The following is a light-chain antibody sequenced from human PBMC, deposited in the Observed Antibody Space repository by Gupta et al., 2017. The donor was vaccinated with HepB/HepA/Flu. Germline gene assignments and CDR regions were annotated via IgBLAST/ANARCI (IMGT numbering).Light chain of an antibody. Sequence: QSALTQPPSVSGSPGQSVTISCTGTSSDVGGYTSVSWYQHHPGKAPKLMIYDVNKRPSGVPDRFSGSKSGNTASLTISGLQAEDEADYHCCSYAGDSSYVFGSGTKVTVL. CDR1: SSDVGGYTS. CDR2: DVN. CDR3: CSYAGDSSYV. J-gene: IGLJ1*01. V-gene: IGLV2-11*01.